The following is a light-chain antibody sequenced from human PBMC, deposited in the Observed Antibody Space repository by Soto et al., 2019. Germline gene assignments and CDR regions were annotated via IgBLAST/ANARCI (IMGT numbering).Light chain of an antibody. V-gene: IGKV1-9*01. Sequence: DNQLTQSPSFLSASVGDRVTITCRASQGISTSLAWYQQKPGKAPKLLTYAASTLQTGVPSRFSGSGSGTEFTLTISSLQAEDFATYYCQQVNSYPITSGQGTRLEIK. CDR2: AAS. CDR3: QQVNSYPIT. CDR1: QGISTS. J-gene: IGKJ5*01.